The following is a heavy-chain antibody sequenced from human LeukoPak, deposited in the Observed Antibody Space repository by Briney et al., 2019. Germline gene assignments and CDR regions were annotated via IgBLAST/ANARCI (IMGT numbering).Heavy chain of an antibody. J-gene: IGHJ4*02. V-gene: IGHV3-74*01. CDR3: ARFQGFGSGSN. Sequence: GGSLRLTCAASGFTFSSYWMHWVRQAPGKGLVWVSRINSDASSTSYADSVKGRFTISRDNAKNTLYLQMNSLRAEDTAVYYCARFQGFGSGSNWGQGALVTVS. CDR2: INSDASST. CDR1: GFTFSSYW. D-gene: IGHD3-10*01.